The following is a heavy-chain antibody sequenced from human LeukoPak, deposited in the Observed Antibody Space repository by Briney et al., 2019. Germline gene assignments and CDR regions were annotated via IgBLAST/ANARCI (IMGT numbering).Heavy chain of an antibody. D-gene: IGHD2-2*01. CDR2: IYYSGLT. J-gene: IGHJ3*02. Sequence: SETLSLTCTVSGGSISSRDFYWGWIRQPPGKGLEWIGSIYYSGLTYYNPSLKSRVTISVDTSKNRFSLELRSVTAADTAVYYCARSYCSSTTCYAVGAFDIWGQGTMVTVSS. V-gene: IGHV4-39*01. CDR3: ARSYCSSTTCYAVGAFDI. CDR1: GGSISSRDFY.